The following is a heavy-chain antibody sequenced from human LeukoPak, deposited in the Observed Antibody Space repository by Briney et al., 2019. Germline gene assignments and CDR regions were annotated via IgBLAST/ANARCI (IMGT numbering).Heavy chain of an antibody. CDR2: INPNSGGT. J-gene: IGHJ4*02. Sequence: ASVKVSCKASGYTFTGYYMHWVRQAPGQGLEWMGWINPNSGGTNYAQKFQGRVTMTRDTSITTAYMELSRLRSDDTAVYYCARGKSSGWYCDYWGQGTLVTASS. V-gene: IGHV1-2*02. CDR3: ARGKSSGWYCDY. D-gene: IGHD6-19*01. CDR1: GYTFTGYY.